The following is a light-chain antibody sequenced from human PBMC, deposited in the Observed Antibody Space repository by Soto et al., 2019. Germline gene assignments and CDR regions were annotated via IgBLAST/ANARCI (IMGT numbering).Light chain of an antibody. CDR1: QIVSSTY. J-gene: IGKJ4*01. V-gene: IGKV3-20*01. CDR3: QQYGSSPT. Sequence: EIVLTQSPGTLSLSPGARATFSCRASQIVSSTYLAWYQQKPGQAPRLLIYGASSRATGIADRFSGSGSGTDFTLTIRRLEPEDFAVYYCQQYGSSPTFGGGTKVDI. CDR2: GAS.